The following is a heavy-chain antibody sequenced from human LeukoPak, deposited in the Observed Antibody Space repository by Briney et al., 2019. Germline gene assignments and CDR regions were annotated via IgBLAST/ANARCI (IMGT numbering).Heavy chain of an antibody. V-gene: IGHV1-8*02. CDR2: MNPNSGNT. J-gene: IGHJ5*02. CDR3: ARSIAAAGTGWFDP. CDR1: GYTFTSYG. D-gene: IGHD6-13*01. Sequence: ASVKVSCKASGYTFTSYGISWVRQAPGQGLEWMGWMNPNSGNTGYAQKFQGRVTMTRNTSISTAYMELSSLRSEDTAVYYCARSIAAAGTGWFDPWGQGTLVTVSS.